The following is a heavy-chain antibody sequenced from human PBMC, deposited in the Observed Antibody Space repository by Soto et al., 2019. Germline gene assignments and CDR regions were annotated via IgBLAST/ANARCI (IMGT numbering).Heavy chain of an antibody. Sequence: LRLSCTASGFTFSSYAMSWVRQAPGKELEWVSTISGNSGKTNYAESVKGRFSVSRDNSKNTVHLQLDSLRAEDTAVYFCAKLGFVLMELYYFHQWGHGTLVTVSS. J-gene: IGHJ4*01. D-gene: IGHD2-8*01. V-gene: IGHV3-23*01. CDR1: GFTFSSYA. CDR2: ISGNSGKT. CDR3: AKLGFVLMELYYFHQ.